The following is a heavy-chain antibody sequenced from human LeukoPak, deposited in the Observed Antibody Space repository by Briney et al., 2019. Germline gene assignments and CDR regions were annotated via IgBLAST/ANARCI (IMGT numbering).Heavy chain of an antibody. Sequence: SSETLSLTCAVYGGSFSGYYWSWIRQPPGKGLEWIGEINHSGSTNYNPSLKSRVTISVDTSKNQFSLKLSSVTAADTAVYYCARVQKTIFGVVTRGLNWFDPWGQGTLVTVSS. D-gene: IGHD3-3*01. CDR3: ARVQKTIFGVVTRGLNWFDP. V-gene: IGHV4-34*01. J-gene: IGHJ5*02. CDR2: INHSGST. CDR1: GGSFSGYY.